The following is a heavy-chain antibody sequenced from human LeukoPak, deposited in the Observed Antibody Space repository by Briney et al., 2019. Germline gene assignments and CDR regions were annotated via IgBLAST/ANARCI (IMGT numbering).Heavy chain of an antibody. CDR3: ARRSRGAAIFYYFDY. CDR2: IYYSGST. Sequence: SETLSLTCTVSGGSISSSSYYWGWIRQPPGKRLEWIGSIYYSGSTYYNPSLKSRVTISVDTSKNQFSLRLSSVTAADTAVYYCARRSRGAAIFYYFDYWGQETLVTVSS. J-gene: IGHJ4*02. CDR1: GGSISSSSYY. D-gene: IGHD3-3*01. V-gene: IGHV4-39*01.